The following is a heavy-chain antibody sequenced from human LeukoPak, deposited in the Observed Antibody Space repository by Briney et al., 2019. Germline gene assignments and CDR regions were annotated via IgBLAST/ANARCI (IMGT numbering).Heavy chain of an antibody. CDR1: GFTFSSYA. Sequence: GGSLRLSCAASGFTFSSYAMSWVRQAPGKGLKWVSAISGSGGSTYYADSVKGRFTISRDNSKNTLYLQMNSLRAEDTAVYHCAKFQVVVVAAPFDYWGQGTLVTVSS. J-gene: IGHJ4*02. CDR3: AKFQVVVVAAPFDY. V-gene: IGHV3-23*01. D-gene: IGHD2-15*01. CDR2: ISGSGGST.